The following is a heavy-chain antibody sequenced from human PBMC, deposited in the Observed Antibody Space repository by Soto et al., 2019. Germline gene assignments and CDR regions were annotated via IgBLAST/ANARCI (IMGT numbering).Heavy chain of an antibody. V-gene: IGHV1-69*13. Sequence: SVKVSCKASGGTFSSYANSWVRQAPGQGLEWMGGIIPIFGTANYAQKFQGRVTITADESTSTAYMELSSLRSEDTAVYYCARSGVGYGSGSYYYYYGMDVWGQGTTVTVSS. J-gene: IGHJ6*02. CDR1: GGTFSSYA. D-gene: IGHD3-10*01. CDR2: IIPIFGTA. CDR3: ARSGVGYGSGSYYYYYGMDV.